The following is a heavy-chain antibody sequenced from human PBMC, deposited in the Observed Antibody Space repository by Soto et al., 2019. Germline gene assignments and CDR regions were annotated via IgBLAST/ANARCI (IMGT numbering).Heavy chain of an antibody. V-gene: IGHV1-2*02. J-gene: IGHJ4*02. D-gene: IGHD3-10*01. CDR3: ARTPVRRVITADY. CDR1: GYTFTGYY. CDR2: INPNSGGT. Sequence: ASVKVSCKASGYTFTGYYMHWVRQAPGQGLEWMGWINPNSGGTNYAQKFQGRVTMTRDTSISTAYMELSRLRSDDTAVYYCARTPVRRVITADYWGQGTLVTVSS.